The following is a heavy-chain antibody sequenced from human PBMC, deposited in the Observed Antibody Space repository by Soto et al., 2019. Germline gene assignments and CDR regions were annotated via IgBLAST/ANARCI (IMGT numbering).Heavy chain of an antibody. CDR3: ARGGIH. J-gene: IGHJ4*02. D-gene: IGHD3-16*01. Sequence: QVQLQESGPGLVKPSQTLSLTCTVSGGSISSGGYYWSWIRQHPGKGLEWIGYIYYRGSTYYNQSRKGRVPLTVDPSNNKYALKLSAVTAADASGDCGARGGIHRGQGTLVTVSS. CDR1: GGSISSGGYY. CDR2: IYYRGST. V-gene: IGHV4-31*03.